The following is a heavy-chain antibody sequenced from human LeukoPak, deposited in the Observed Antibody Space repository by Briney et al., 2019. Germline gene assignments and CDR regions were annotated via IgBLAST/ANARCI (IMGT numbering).Heavy chain of an antibody. J-gene: IGHJ3*02. Sequence: PSQTLSLTCTVSGGSISRGDNYWSWIRQHPGKGLECIGYIYYTGRTYYNLSLKSRVTISIDTSRSQFSLRLSSVTAADTAVYYCARDRSGSSSLNAFDIWGQGTMVTVSS. CDR1: GGSISRGDNY. CDR2: IYYTGRT. D-gene: IGHD3-10*01. V-gene: IGHV4-31*03. CDR3: ARDRSGSSSLNAFDI.